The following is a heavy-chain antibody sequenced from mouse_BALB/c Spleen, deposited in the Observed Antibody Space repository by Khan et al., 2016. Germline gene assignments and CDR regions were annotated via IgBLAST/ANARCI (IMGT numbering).Heavy chain of an antibody. J-gene: IGHJ1*01. CDR1: GFSLTGYG. CDR3: ARDGGTGTSWYVDV. Sequence: QVQLKESGPGLVAPSQSLSITCTVSGFSLTGYGVNWFRQSPGKGLEWLGMIWGDGNTDSNSALKSRLSISKDNSKSQVFLNMNSLQTDDTARYNCARDGGTGTSWYVDVWGAGTTVTVSS. V-gene: IGHV2-6-7*01. D-gene: IGHD4-1*01. CDR2: IWGDGNT.